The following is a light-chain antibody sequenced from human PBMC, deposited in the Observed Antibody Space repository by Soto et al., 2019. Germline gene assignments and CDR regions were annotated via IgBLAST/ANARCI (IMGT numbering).Light chain of an antibody. V-gene: IGKV1-39*01. Sequence: DIQMTQSPSSLSASVGDRVTITCRASQTSGTYLNWYQQKPGKAPKLLIYAASNLQSGVPSRFSGSGSGTDFTLTISSLQPEDFATYYCQKSYNIPYTFGQGPKLEI. CDR2: AAS. CDR3: QKSYNIPYT. CDR1: QTSGTY. J-gene: IGKJ2*01.